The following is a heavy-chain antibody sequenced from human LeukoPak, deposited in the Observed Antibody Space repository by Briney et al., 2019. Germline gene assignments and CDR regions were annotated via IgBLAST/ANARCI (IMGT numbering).Heavy chain of an antibody. CDR3: ARGGGYSFGPYDN. Sequence: ASVKVSCKASGYTFTSYDINWVRQATGQGLEWMGWMNPYSGSTGFAHRFQGRVSMARNTSIRTAYMELTNLTSGDTAVYYCARGGGYSFGPYDNWGQGTLVTVSS. CDR1: GYTFTSYD. D-gene: IGHD5-18*01. CDR2: MNPYSGST. V-gene: IGHV1-8*01. J-gene: IGHJ4*02.